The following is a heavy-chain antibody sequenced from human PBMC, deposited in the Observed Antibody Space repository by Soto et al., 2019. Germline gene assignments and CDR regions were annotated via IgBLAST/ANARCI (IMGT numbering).Heavy chain of an antibody. CDR1: GFTFSSYA. CDR2: ISYDGSNK. D-gene: IGHD6-13*01. CDR3: ARDSSSSWTFDY. V-gene: IGHV3-30-3*01. J-gene: IGHJ4*02. Sequence: GGSLRLSCAASGFTFSSYAMHWVRQAPGKGLEWVAVISYDGSNKYYADSVKGRFTISRDNSKNTLYLQMNSLGAEDTAVYYCARDSSSSWTFDYWGQGTLVTVSS.